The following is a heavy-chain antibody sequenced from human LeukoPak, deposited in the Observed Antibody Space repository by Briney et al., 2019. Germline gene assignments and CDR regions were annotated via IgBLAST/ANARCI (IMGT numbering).Heavy chain of an antibody. CDR2: IMPLFGTA. CDR1: GGTFSRND. D-gene: IGHD2-2*01. CDR3: ASGRTDIVVVPATLRNYYFDY. J-gene: IGHJ4*02. Sequence: ASVKVSCKASGGTFSRNDISWVRQAPGQGLEWMGGIMPLFGTAKNAQKFQGRVTITADKSTSTAYMELSSLRSEDTAVYYCASGRTDIVVVPATLRNYYFDYWGQGTLVTVSS. V-gene: IGHV1-69*06.